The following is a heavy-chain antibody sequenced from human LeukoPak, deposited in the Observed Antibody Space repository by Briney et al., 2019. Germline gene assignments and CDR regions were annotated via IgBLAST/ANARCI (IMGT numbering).Heavy chain of an antibody. V-gene: IGHV3-23*01. D-gene: IGHD6-19*01. CDR3: ARGGSGRHDN. Sequence: GGSLRLSCAASGFTFSIYAMSWVRQAPGKGLEWVSAISGGGGSTYYADSVKGRFTISRDNAENSLYLQMNSLRAEDTAVYYCARGGSGRHDNWGQGTLVTVSS. J-gene: IGHJ4*02. CDR2: ISGGGGST. CDR1: GFTFSIYA.